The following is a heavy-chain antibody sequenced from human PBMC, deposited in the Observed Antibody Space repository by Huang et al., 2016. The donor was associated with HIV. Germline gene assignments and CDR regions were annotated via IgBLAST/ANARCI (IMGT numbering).Heavy chain of an antibody. V-gene: IGHV3-7*01. CDR2: IKHDENEK. J-gene: IGHJ6*02. CDR3: ATKTAGMDI. D-gene: IGHD1-7*01. CDR1: TFTFGAYW. Sequence: VESGGRSVQPGGSIKLSCVGSTFTFGAYWMSWVRQPAGKWLELVANIKHDENEKYYVDSVRGRFNISRDNARKVLFLEMDDLRVEDTAIYFCATKTAGMDIWGQGTTVTVSS.